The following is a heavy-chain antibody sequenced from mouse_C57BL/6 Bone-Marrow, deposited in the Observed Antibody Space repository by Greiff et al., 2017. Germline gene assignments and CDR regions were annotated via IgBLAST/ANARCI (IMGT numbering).Heavy chain of an antibody. Sequence: QVQLQQPGAELVMPGASVKLSCKASGYTFTSYWMHWVKQRPGQGLEWIGEIDPSDSYTNYNQKFKGKSTLTVDKSSSTAYMQLSSLTSEDSAVYYCARTLYRNYGAYWGQGTLVTVSA. J-gene: IGHJ3*01. CDR1: GYTFTSYW. CDR3: ARTLYRNYGAY. V-gene: IGHV1-69*01. D-gene: IGHD2-5*01. CDR2: IDPSDSYT.